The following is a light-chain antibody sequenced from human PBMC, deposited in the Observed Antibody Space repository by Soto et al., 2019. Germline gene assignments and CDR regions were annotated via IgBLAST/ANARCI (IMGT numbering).Light chain of an antibody. CDR3: HQTYIPPLT. V-gene: IGKV1-39*01. CDR1: QTITNY. Sequence: EIQMTQSPSSLSASVGDRVTITCRASQTITNYLNWYQQKPGKTPKLLIYHASNLQTGVPSRFSGSGSGTDFTLTITSLQPEDFATYFCHQTYIPPLTFGGGTKMEIK. CDR2: HAS. J-gene: IGKJ4*01.